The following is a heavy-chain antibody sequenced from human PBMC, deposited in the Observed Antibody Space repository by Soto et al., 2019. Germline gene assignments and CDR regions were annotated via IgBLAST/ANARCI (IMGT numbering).Heavy chain of an antibody. D-gene: IGHD5-18*01. CDR1: GGTFSSYT. J-gene: IGHJ6*02. V-gene: IGHV1-69*02. Sequence: QVQLVQSGAEVKKPGSSVKVSCKASGGTFSSYTISWVRQAPGQGLEWMGRIIPILGIANYAQKFQGRVTITADKSTSTAYMELSSLRSEDTAVYYCAESTQGIQLWSYYYYGMDVWGQGTTVTVSS. CDR3: AESTQGIQLWSYYYYGMDV. CDR2: IIPILGIA.